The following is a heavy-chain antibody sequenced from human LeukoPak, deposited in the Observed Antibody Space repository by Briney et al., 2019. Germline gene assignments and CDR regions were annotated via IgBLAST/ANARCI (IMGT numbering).Heavy chain of an antibody. V-gene: IGHV1-2*02. CDR2: INPNSGGT. CDR1: GYTFSGYY. CDR3: ARIPRGRYEAY. D-gene: IGHD1-26*01. J-gene: IGHJ4*02. Sequence: GASVKVSCKASGYTFSGYYMYWVRQAPGQGLEWMGWINPNSGGTNYAQKFQGRVTMTRDTSTTTGYMELSRLRSDDTDVYYCARIPRGRYEAYWGQGTLVTVSS.